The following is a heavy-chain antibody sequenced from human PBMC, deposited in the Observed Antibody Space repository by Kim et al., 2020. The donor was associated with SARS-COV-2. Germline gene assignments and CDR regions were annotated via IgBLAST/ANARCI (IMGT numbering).Heavy chain of an antibody. CDR3: ARINGAGDY. CDR1: GYIFSTYW. Sequence: GESLKISCKASGYIFSTYWIGWVRQMPGKGLEWMGIIYPGDSDTRYSPSFQGQVTISADKSINTVYLQWSSLKASDSAMYSCARINGAGDYWGQGTRVTV. V-gene: IGHV5-51*01. CDR2: IYPGDSDT. D-gene: IGHD2-8*01. J-gene: IGHJ4*02.